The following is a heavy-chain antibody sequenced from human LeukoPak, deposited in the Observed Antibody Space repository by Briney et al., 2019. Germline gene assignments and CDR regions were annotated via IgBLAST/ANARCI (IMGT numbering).Heavy chain of an antibody. CDR2: IKQDGSEK. D-gene: IGHD3-16*01. CDR1: GFIFSNYW. V-gene: IGHV3-7*04. Sequence: GGSLRLSGAASGFIFSNYWMSWVRQAPGKGLEWVANIKQDGSEKYYVDSVKGRFTISRDNAKNSLYLQMNSLRDEDTAVYYCARSRGLDYWGQGTLVTVSS. CDR3: ARSRGLDY. J-gene: IGHJ4*02.